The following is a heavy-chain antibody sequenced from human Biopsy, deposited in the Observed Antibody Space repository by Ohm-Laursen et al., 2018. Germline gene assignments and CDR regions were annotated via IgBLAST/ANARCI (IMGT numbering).Heavy chain of an antibody. CDR2: ISYTGGI. CDR3: ARMPHFDY. Sequence: GTLSLTCPVSGGSISGYHWSWIRKSPGKGLEWLAYISYTGGITSNPSLNGRATTSLDTSKNQSSLRLIYVTAADTAVYYCARMPHFDYWGQGILVTVSS. V-gene: IGHV4-59*01. J-gene: IGHJ4*02. D-gene: IGHD2-2*01. CDR1: GGSISGYH.